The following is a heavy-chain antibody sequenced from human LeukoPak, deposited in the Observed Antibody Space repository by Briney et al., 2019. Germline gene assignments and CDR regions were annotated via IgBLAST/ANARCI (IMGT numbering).Heavy chain of an antibody. CDR1: GGSISGSSYY. Sequence: SETLSLTCTVSGGSISGSSYYWGWIRQPPGKGLEWIGYIYYSGSTYYNPSLKSRVTISVDTSKNQFSLKLSSVTAADTAVYYCARYNYYDSSGYHYWGQGTLVTVSS. CDR2: IYYSGST. CDR3: ARYNYYDSSGYHY. D-gene: IGHD3-22*01. J-gene: IGHJ4*02. V-gene: IGHV4-30-4*08.